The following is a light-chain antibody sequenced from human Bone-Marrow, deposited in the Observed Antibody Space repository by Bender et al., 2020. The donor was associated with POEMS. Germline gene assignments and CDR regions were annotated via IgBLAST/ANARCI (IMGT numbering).Light chain of an antibody. CDR1: AANIGSNS. Sequence: QSVLTQLPSASGTPGQRVTVSCSGGAANIGSNSVNWYQHLPGTAPKLLIYGNHQRPSGVPDRFSGSKSGTSASLAISGLQSEDESDYYCAAWDDSLNGYVFGTGTKVTVL. CDR2: GNH. V-gene: IGLV1-44*01. CDR3: AAWDDSLNGYV. J-gene: IGLJ1*01.